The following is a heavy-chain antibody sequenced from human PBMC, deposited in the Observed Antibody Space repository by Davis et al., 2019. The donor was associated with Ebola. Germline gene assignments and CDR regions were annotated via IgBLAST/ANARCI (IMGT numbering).Heavy chain of an antibody. CDR2: TTVYNGDT. D-gene: IGHD1-26*01. V-gene: IGHV1-18*01. J-gene: IGHJ5*02. CDR3: ARARGVGATSVAWFDP. CDR1: GFTFRMYG. Sequence: AASVKVSCKASGFTFRMYGITWVRQAPGQGLEWMGWTTVYNGDTKYAQNLQGRMTMTTDTSMNTAYMELRSLRSDDTAVYYCARARGVGATSVAWFDPWGQGTLVTVSS.